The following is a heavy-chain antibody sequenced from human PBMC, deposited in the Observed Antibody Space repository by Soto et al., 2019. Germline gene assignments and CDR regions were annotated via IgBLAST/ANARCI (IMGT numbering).Heavy chain of an antibody. V-gene: IGHV1-69*05. CDR3: ARETGTLFFYYYGMDV. D-gene: IGHD1-1*01. CDR1: GGTFKTYA. CDR2: IIPLFGSA. J-gene: IGHJ6*02. Sequence: QVQLVQSGAEVKRPGSSVRVSCKASGGTFKTYAITWVRQAPGRGLEWMGGIIPLFGSANYSQNFQGRVTIXXDESTNTAYMELTSLRSEDTAVYYCARETGTLFFYYYGMDVWGQGTTVTVSS.